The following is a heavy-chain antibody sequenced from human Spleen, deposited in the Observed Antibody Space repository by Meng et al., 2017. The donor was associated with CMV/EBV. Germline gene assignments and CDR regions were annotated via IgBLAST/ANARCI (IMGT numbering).Heavy chain of an antibody. J-gene: IGHJ4*02. Sequence: QGQRQASGPGLGKPSGTLFLTCAVSGGSISSSYWWSWVRQPPGKGLEWIGEIYHSGSTNYNPSLKSRVTISVDKSKNQFSLKLSSVTAADTAVYYCARVVTALWGYYFDYWGQGTLVTVSS. V-gene: IGHV4-4*02. CDR1: GGSISSSYW. CDR2: IYHSGST. CDR3: ARVVTALWGYYFDY. D-gene: IGHD2-21*02.